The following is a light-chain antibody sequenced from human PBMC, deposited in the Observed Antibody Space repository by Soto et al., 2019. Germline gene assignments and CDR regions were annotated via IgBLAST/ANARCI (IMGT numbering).Light chain of an antibody. CDR2: GAS. J-gene: IGKJ1*01. V-gene: IGKV3-20*01. CDR1: QSVSSTY. Sequence: EIVLTQSPGTLSLSPGERATLSCRASQSVSSTYLAWYQHKLGQAPSLLIYGASSKASGIPDRFSGSGSGTDFTLNISRLEPEDFAVYYCQQYGSSPRSFGQGTKVEVK. CDR3: QQYGSSPRS.